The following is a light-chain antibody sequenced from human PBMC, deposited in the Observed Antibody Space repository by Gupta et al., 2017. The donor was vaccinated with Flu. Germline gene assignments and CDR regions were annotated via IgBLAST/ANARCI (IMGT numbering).Light chain of an antibody. CDR2: DAS. CDR1: QSVSSN. J-gene: IGKJ4*01. Sequence: EIVMTQSPATLSVSPGERATPSCRASQSVSSNLAWYQQKPGQAPRLLIYDASTRATGIPARFSGSGSGTEFTLTISSLQSEDFAVYCCQQYNNWPPTFGGGTKVEIK. CDR3: QQYNNWPPT. V-gene: IGKV3-15*01.